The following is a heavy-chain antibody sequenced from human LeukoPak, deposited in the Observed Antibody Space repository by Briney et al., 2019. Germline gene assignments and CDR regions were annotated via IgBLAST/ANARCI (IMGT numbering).Heavy chain of an antibody. CDR1: GFTFINYN. V-gene: IGHV3-21*01. J-gene: IGHJ4*02. CDR3: ARVMTTVIKAFDY. CDR2: VSSSSAYI. Sequence: GGSLRLSCAASGFTFINYNMNWVRQAPGKGLEWVSSVSSSSAYIYYADSVKGRFTISRDNAKNSLYLQMNSLRAEDTAVYYCARVMTTVIKAFDYWGQGTPVTVSS. D-gene: IGHD4-17*01.